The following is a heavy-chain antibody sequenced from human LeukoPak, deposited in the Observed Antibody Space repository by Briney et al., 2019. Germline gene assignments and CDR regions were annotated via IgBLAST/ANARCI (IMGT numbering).Heavy chain of an antibody. D-gene: IGHD4-17*01. CDR1: GFTFSNYG. V-gene: IGHV3-33*01. J-gene: IGHJ4*02. CDR3: ARDVKKGYGDYIDY. CDR2: IWFDGSNS. Sequence: PGRSLRLSCAASGFTFSNYGMLWVRQAPGKGLEWVAFIWFDGSNSHYADSVQGRFTFSRDNSKNTLYLQVNSLRAEDTAVYYCARDVKKGYGDYIDYWGQGTLVTVSS.